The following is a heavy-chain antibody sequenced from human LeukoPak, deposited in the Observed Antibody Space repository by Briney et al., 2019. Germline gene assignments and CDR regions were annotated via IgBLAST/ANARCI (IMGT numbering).Heavy chain of an antibody. V-gene: IGHV3-21*01. CDR1: GFTFSSYS. Sequence: GGSLRLSCAASGFTFSSYSMNWVRQAPGKGLEWVSSISSSSSYIYYADSVKGRFTISRDNAKNSLYLQMNSLRAEDTAVYYCARGIDYDSGEAGLFDYWGQGTLVTVSS. CDR2: ISSSSSYI. D-gene: IGHD3-22*01. CDR3: ARGIDYDSGEAGLFDY. J-gene: IGHJ4*02.